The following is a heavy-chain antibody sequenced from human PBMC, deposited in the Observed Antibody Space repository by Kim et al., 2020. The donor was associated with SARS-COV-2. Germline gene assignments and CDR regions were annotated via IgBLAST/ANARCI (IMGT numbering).Heavy chain of an antibody. J-gene: IGHJ4*02. V-gene: IGHV3-23*01. CDR3: ATHRRAGELELRLSLPFDY. D-gene: IGHD1-7*01. Sequence: GRFTISRDNPKNTLYLPMNSLRAEDTAVYYCATHRRAGELELRLSLPFDYWGQGTLVTVSS.